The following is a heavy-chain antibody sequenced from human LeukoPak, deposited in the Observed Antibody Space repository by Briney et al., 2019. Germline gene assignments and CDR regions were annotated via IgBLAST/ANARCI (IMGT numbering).Heavy chain of an antibody. CDR3: ARVPLGFLAVPGTLQGAFDL. Sequence: PGGSLRLSCAASGFTFSTYAMHWVRQAPGKGLEWVAVISYDGSNKYYGDSVKGRFTISRDNSKDTVSLQMNSLRAEDTALYYCARVPLGFLAVPGTLQGAFDLWGQGTMVTVSS. D-gene: IGHD6-19*01. CDR1: GFTFSTYA. V-gene: IGHV3-30-3*01. J-gene: IGHJ3*01. CDR2: ISYDGSNK.